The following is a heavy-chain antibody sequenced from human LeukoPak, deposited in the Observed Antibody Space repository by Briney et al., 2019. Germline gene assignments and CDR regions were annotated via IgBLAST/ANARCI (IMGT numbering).Heavy chain of an antibody. Sequence: GRSLRLSCAASGFTFDNYAMHWVRQAPGKGLEWVSYISWNSGLKGYADSVKGRFTISRDNAKNSLVLRMNSLTTEDTALYYCAKLGGSFDIWGQGTMVVVSS. D-gene: IGHD3-16*01. CDR3: AKLGGSFDI. CDR1: GFTFDNYA. J-gene: IGHJ3*02. CDR2: ISWNSGLK. V-gene: IGHV3-9*01.